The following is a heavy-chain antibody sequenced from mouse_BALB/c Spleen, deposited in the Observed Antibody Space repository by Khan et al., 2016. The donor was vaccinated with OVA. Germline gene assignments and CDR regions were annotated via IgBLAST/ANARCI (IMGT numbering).Heavy chain of an antibody. D-gene: IGHD1-2*01. CDR2: IKYSGTT. CDR3: ARSGTISTFVVTDFDF. Sequence: QLQESGPGLVKPSQSLSLTCTVTGYSITSDYAWNWIRQFPGNKLEWMGYIKYSGTTSYNPSLKSRIPITRDTSKNQFFLQLNSVTTEDTAAYYCARSGTISTFVVTDFDFGGQATTRTVSS. V-gene: IGHV3-2*02. CDR1: GYSITSDYA. J-gene: IGHJ2*01.